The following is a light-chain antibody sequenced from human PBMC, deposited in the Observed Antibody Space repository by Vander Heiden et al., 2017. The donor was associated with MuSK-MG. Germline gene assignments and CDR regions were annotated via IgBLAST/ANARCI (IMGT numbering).Light chain of an antibody. CDR3: AEWDDSMKGGV. V-gene: IGLV1-44*01. Sequence: QSVPTQPPSASGTPGQRVTITCPGSSSHIGTKTVNWYQQYRGTAPKLLIYSKDRRPSGVPDRFSGSKSGSSASLAISGLQSEDEADDYCAEWDDSMKGGVFGGGTKLTVL. CDR2: SKD. J-gene: IGLJ3*02. CDR1: SSHIGTKT.